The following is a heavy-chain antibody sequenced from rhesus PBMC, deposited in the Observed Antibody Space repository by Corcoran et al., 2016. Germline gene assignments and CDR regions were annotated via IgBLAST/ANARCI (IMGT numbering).Heavy chain of an antibody. CDR2: FGGSSGST. J-gene: IGHJ4*01. V-gene: IGHV4-127*01. Sequence: QVQLQESGPGLVKPSETPSLTCAVSGYSISSGYGWSWNRQPPGEGLEWIGYFGGSSGSTNYNPALKSRGTISTDTSKNQFSLKLSCVTAADPAVYYCARGAYSGSLDYWGQGVLVTVSS. CDR3: ARGAYSGSLDY. D-gene: IGHD3-16*01. CDR1: GYSISSGYG.